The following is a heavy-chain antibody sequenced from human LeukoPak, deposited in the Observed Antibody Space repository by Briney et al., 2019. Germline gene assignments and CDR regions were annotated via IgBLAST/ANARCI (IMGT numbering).Heavy chain of an antibody. J-gene: IGHJ3*02. V-gene: IGHV1-2*02. Sequence: ASVKVSCKASGYTFTSYYIHWVRQAPGQGLEWMGWINPNSGVTNYAQKFQGRVTMTRDTSISTAYMELSRLRSDDTAIYYCARWLQTTGAFDIWGQGTMVTVSS. D-gene: IGHD5-24*01. CDR1: GYTFTSYY. CDR3: ARWLQTTGAFDI. CDR2: INPNSGVT.